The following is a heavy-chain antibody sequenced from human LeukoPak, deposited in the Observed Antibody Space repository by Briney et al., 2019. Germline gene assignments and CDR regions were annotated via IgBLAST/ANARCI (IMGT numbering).Heavy chain of an antibody. Sequence: SQTLSLTCTVSGGSISSGDYYWSWIRQPPGKGLEWIGYIYYSGSTYYNPSLKSRVTISVDTSKNQFSLKLSSVTAADTAVYYCARVRGYGYCMDVWGKGTTVTVSS. V-gene: IGHV4-30-4*08. CDR1: GGSISSGDYY. CDR3: ARVRGYGYCMDV. CDR2: IYYSGST. D-gene: IGHD5-12*01. J-gene: IGHJ6*03.